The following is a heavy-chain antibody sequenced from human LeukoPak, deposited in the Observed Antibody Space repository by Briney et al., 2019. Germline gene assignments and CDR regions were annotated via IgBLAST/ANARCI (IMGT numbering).Heavy chain of an antibody. D-gene: IGHD6-13*01. CDR1: GFTVSSYS. CDR2: IKQDGSEK. CDR3: ARPSSGWYYFDY. V-gene: IGHV3-7*05. Sequence: GGSLRLSCAASGFTVSSYSMSWVRQAPGKGLEWVANIKQDGSEKYYVDSVKGRFTISRDNAKNSLYLQMNSLRAEDTAVYYCARPSSGWYYFDYWGQGTLVTVSS. J-gene: IGHJ4*02.